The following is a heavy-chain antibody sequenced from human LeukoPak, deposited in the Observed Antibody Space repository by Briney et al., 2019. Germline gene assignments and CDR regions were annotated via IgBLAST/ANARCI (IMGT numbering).Heavy chain of an antibody. J-gene: IGHJ3*02. CDR1: GFTFSSYG. D-gene: IGHD5-18*01. CDR2: IWYDGSNK. CDR3: ARARGYSYGSDAFDI. Sequence: GGSLRLSCAASGFTFSSYGMHWVRQAPGKGLEWVAVIWYDGSNKYYADSVKGRFTISRDNAKNSLYLQMSSLRAEDTAVYYCARARGYSYGSDAFDIWGQGTMVTVSS. V-gene: IGHV3-33*01.